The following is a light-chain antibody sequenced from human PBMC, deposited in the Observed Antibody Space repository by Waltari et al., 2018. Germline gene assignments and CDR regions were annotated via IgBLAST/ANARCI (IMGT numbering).Light chain of an antibody. Sequence: QSALTQPRSVSGSPGQSVAISCPGTSSDVGGYNYVFWYQQHPGKAPKLMIYDVTKRPSGVPDRFSGSKSGNTASLTISGLQAEDEADYYCCSYGGTYYVFGTGTNVTVL. CDR2: DVT. V-gene: IGLV2-11*01. CDR1: SSDVGGYNY. CDR3: CSYGGTYYV. J-gene: IGLJ1*01.